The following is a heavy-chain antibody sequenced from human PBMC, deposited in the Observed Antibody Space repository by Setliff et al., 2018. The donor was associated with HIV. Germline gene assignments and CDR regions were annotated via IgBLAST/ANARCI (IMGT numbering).Heavy chain of an antibody. CDR2: INPNSGGA. J-gene: IGHJ4*02. V-gene: IGHV1-2*02. Sequence: ASVKVSCKASGGTFSTYAISWVRQAPGQGLEWMGWINPNSGGANFAQEFQGRVTMTRDTFISTAYMEVSRLRSDDTAVYYCARDHSGSYWYYFDYWGQGTLVTVSS. CDR1: GGTFSTYA. CDR3: ARDHSGSYWYYFDY. D-gene: IGHD1-26*01.